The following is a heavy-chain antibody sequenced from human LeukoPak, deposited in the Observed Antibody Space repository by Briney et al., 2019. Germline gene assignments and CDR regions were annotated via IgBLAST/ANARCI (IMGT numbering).Heavy chain of an antibody. Sequence: SETLSLTGTVSGGSISSSDYYWGWIRQPPGKGLEWIGTMYHSGSTYYNPSLKSRVTISVDTSMNHFSLKVTSVTAADTAVYYCARVKITVAGPFDHWGQGTLVTVSS. D-gene: IGHD6-19*01. CDR1: GGSISSSDYY. CDR3: ARVKITVAGPFDH. CDR2: MYHSGST. V-gene: IGHV4-39*02. J-gene: IGHJ4*02.